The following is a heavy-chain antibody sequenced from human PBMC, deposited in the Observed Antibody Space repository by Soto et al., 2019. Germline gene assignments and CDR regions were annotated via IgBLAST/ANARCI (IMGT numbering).Heavy chain of an antibody. V-gene: IGHV4-39*01. Sequence: PSETLSLTCTVSGGSISSSSYYWSWIRHPPGKGLEWIGSIYYRGSTYYNPSLKSRVTISVDTSKNQFSLKLSSVTAADTAVYYCARPIGIQLWSYDYCGQGTLVTVSS. CDR1: GGSISSSSYY. J-gene: IGHJ4*02. D-gene: IGHD5-18*01. CDR3: ARPIGIQLWSYDY. CDR2: IYYRGST.